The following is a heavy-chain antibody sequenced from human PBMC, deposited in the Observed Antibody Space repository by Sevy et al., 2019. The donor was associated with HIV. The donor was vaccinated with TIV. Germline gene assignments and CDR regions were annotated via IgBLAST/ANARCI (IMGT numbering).Heavy chain of an antibody. CDR3: NRITLQGEDAFDL. V-gene: IGHV3-48*03. Sequence: GGSLRLSCAASGFIFSSYEMSWVRQAPGKGLEWISYIGSSGSNVYHADSVKGRFTISRDNAQNSLYLQMNSLRVEDTAVFYCNRITLQGEDAFDLWGQGTMVTVSS. CDR1: GFIFSSYE. CDR2: IGSSGSNV. D-gene: IGHD3-10*01. J-gene: IGHJ3*01.